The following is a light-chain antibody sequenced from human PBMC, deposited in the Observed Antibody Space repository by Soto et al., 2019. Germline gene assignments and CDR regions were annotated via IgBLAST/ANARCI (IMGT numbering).Light chain of an antibody. CDR3: QQSSNTPRT. Sequence: DIQLTQSPSSLSASVGDRVTITCRASNSISNYLNWYQQKPGKAPKLLIYAVSTLQGGVPPRFSGSGSGTDFXLTIXXXXXXXXXTYYCQQSSNTPRTLGXGT. CDR1: NSISNY. V-gene: IGKV1-39*01. CDR2: AVS. J-gene: IGKJ2*01.